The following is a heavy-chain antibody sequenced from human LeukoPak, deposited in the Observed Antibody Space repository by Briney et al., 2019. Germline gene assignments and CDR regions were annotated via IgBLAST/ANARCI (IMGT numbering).Heavy chain of an antibody. J-gene: IGHJ4*02. D-gene: IGHD6-19*01. CDR2: ISSSSNTI. V-gene: IGHV3-48*04. CDR1: GFTFNNYG. CDR3: AREDSSGWPYFDY. Sequence: GGSLRLSCAASGFTFNNYGMNWVRQAPGKGLEWVSYISSSSNTIYYADSVKGRFTISRDNAKNSLFLQMNSLRAEDTAVYYCAREDSSGWPYFDYWGQGTLVTVSS.